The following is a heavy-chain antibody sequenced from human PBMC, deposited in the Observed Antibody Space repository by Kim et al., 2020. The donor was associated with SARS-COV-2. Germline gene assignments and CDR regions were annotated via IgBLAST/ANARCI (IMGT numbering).Heavy chain of an antibody. CDR2: ISGDGGTT. Sequence: GGSLRLSCAASGFTFDDYAMHWVRQAPGKGLEWVSLISGDGGTTYYADSVKGRFTISRDNSKNSRYLQMNSLRTEDTALYYCAKLSYGDYGVPDYWGQGTLFTVSS. D-gene: IGHD4-17*01. J-gene: IGHJ4*02. V-gene: IGHV3-43*02. CDR1: GFTFDDYA. CDR3: AKLSYGDYGVPDY.